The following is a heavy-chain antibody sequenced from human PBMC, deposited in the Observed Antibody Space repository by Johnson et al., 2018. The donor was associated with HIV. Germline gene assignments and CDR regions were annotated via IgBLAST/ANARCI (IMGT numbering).Heavy chain of an antibody. V-gene: IGHV3-23*01. CDR1: GFSFSDYA. J-gene: IGHJ3*02. D-gene: IGHD3-9*01. CDR2: ISGSGGTT. CDR3: AIKSYYDILTGQGGAFDI. Sequence: ASGFSFSDYAMSWVRQAPGKGLEWVLAISGSGGTTYYADSVRGRFTVSRDNAKNSLYLQMNSLRAEDTALYYCAIKSYYDILTGQGGAFDIWGQGTMVTVSS.